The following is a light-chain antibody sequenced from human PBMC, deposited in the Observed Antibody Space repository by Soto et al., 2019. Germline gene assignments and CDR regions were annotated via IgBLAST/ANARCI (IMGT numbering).Light chain of an antibody. Sequence: QSAPTQPASVSGSPGQSITISCTGTSSDVGAYDYVSWFQQHPGKAPKLIIFDINNRPSGVSNRFSGSKSGNTASLTISGLQAEDEADYYSSAYTTSSTVVFGGGTKVTVL. V-gene: IGLV2-14*03. CDR2: DIN. J-gene: IGLJ3*02. CDR1: SSDVGAYDY. CDR3: SAYTTSSTVV.